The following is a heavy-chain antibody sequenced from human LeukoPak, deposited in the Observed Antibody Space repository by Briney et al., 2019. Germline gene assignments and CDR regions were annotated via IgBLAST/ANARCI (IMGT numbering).Heavy chain of an antibody. CDR2: IYHSGST. Sequence: SSETLSLTCAVSGGSISSSNWWSWVRQPPGKGLEWIGEIYHSGSTNYNPSLKSRVTISVDKSKNQFSLKLSSVTAADTAVYYCARGPDGYCSSASCHHYFDHWGQGTLVSVSS. CDR3: ARGPDGYCSSASCHHYFDH. V-gene: IGHV4-4*02. D-gene: IGHD2-2*03. J-gene: IGHJ4*02. CDR1: GGSISSSNW.